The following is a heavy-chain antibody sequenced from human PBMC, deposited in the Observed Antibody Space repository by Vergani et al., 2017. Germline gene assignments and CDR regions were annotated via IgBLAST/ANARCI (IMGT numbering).Heavy chain of an antibody. V-gene: IGHV1-8*02. CDR3: ARGRYSSSRRWFDP. CDR2: MNPNSGNT. Sequence: QVQLVQSGAEVKKPGSSVKVSCKASGGTFSSYAISWVRQAPGQGLEWMGWMNPNSGNTGYAQKFQGRVTMTRNTSISTAYMELSSLRSEDTAVYYCARGRYSSSRRWFDPWGQGTLVTVSS. D-gene: IGHD6-13*01. J-gene: IGHJ5*02. CDR1: GGTFSSYA.